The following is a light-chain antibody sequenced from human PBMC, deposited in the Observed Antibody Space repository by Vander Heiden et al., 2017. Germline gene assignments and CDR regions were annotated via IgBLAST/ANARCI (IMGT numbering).Light chain of an antibody. V-gene: IGKV1-9*01. J-gene: IGKJ1*01. Sequence: DIQLTQSPSFLSASVGDRVTITCRASQGISSYLAWYQQKPGKAPKLLIYAASTLQSGVPSRFSGSGYGTEFTLTISSLQPEDFAPYYCQQLNSYPPWTFGQGTKVEIK. CDR1: QGISSY. CDR3: QQLNSYPPWT. CDR2: AAS.